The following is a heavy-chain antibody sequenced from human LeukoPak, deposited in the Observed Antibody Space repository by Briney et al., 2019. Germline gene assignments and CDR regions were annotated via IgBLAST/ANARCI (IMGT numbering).Heavy chain of an antibody. V-gene: IGHV4-4*09. Sequence: SETLSLTCTVSGGSISSYYWSWIRQPPGKGLEWIGYIYTSGSTNYNPSPKGRVTISVATSKTQFSLKLSSVTAADTAVYYCARHLGYDFWSGYTGAFDYWGQGTLVTVSS. CDR2: IYTSGST. D-gene: IGHD3-3*01. J-gene: IGHJ4*02. CDR1: GGSISSYY. CDR3: ARHLGYDFWSGYTGAFDY.